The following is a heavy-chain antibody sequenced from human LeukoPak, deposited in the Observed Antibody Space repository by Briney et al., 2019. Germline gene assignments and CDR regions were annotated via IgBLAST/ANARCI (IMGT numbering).Heavy chain of an antibody. CDR1: GFTFSSYA. V-gene: IGHV3-23*01. CDR3: AKDNSWYGDYLLDY. CDR2: ISGSGGST. J-gene: IGHJ4*02. Sequence: GGSLRLSCAASGFTFSSYAMSWVRQAPGKGLEWVSAISGSGGSTYYADSVKGRFTISRDNSKNTLCLQMNSLRAEDTAVYYCAKDNSWYGDYLLDYWGQGTLVTVSS. D-gene: IGHD4-17*01.